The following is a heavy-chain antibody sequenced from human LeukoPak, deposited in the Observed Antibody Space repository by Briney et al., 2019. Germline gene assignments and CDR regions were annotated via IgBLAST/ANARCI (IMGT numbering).Heavy chain of an antibody. J-gene: IGHJ3*02. CDR3: ARLEIAAAGTKAFDI. CDR1: GYTFTGYY. CDR2: INPNSGGT. Sequence: ASVKVSCKASGYTFTGYYMHWVRQAPGQGLEWMGWINPNSGGTNYAQKFQGWVTMTRDTSISTAYMELSRLRSDDTAVYYCARLEIAAAGTKAFDIWGQGTMVTVSS. D-gene: IGHD6-13*01. V-gene: IGHV1-2*04.